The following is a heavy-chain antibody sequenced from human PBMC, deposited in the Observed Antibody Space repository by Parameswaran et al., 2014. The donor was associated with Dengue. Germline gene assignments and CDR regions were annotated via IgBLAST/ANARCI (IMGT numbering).Heavy chain of an antibody. CDR2: ISSSSSTI. Sequence: VRQMPGKGLEWVSYISSSSSTIYYADSVKGRFTISRDNAKNSLYLQMNSLRDEDTAVYYCARDEPYCSSTSCRGWFDPWGQGTLVTVSS. J-gene: IGHJ5*02. D-gene: IGHD2-2*01. V-gene: IGHV3-48*02. CDR3: ARDEPYCSSTSCRGWFDP.